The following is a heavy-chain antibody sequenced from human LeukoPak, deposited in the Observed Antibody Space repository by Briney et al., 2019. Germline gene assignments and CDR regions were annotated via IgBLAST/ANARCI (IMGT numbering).Heavy chain of an antibody. V-gene: IGHV1-18*01. Sequence: ASVKVSCKASGGTFSSYAISWVRQAPGQGLEWMGWISAYNGNTNYAQKLQGRVTMTTDTSTSTAYMELRSLGSDDTAVYYCARDHADYDILTGYWYYFDYWGQGTLVTVSS. CDR3: ARDHADYDILTGYWYYFDY. J-gene: IGHJ4*02. CDR2: ISAYNGNT. D-gene: IGHD3-9*01. CDR1: GGTFSSYA.